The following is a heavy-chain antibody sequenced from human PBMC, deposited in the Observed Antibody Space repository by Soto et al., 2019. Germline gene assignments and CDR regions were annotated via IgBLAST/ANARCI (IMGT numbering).Heavy chain of an antibody. CDR2: ISWNSGSI. Sequence: EVQLVESGGGLVQPGRSLRLSCAASGFTFDDYAMHWVRQAPGKGLEWVSGISWNSGSIGYADSVKGRFTISSDNAKNSLYLQMNSLRAEDTALYYCAKDEGYSGYDYFDYWGQGTLVTVSS. J-gene: IGHJ4*02. CDR1: GFTFDDYA. D-gene: IGHD5-12*01. CDR3: AKDEGYSGYDYFDY. V-gene: IGHV3-9*01.